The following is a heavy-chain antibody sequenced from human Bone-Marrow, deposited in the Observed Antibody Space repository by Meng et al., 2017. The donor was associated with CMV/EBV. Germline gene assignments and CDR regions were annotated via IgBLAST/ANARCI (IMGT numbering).Heavy chain of an antibody. D-gene: IGHD2-2*01. CDR3: ASSRYCSSTSCYLFDP. CDR1: GYIFTDYY. CDR2: INPNSGGT. V-gene: IGHV1-2*02. Sequence: ASVKVSCKSSGYIFTDYYLHWVRQAPGQGLEWMGWINPNSGGTNYAQKFQGRVTMSRDTSITTAFMELSRLRSDDTAVYYCASSRYCSSTSCYLFDPWGQGTLVTSPQ. J-gene: IGHJ5*02.